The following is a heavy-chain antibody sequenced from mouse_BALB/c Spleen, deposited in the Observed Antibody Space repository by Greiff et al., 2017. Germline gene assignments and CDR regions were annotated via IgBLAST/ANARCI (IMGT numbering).Heavy chain of an antibody. CDR2: IDPANGNT. CDR3: ALLRPSLMDY. CDR1: GFNIKDTY. D-gene: IGHD1-1*01. Sequence: EVQLQQSGAELVKPGASVKLSCTASGFNIKDTYMHWVKQRPEQGLEWIGRIDPANGNTKYDPKFQGKATITADTSSNTAYLQLSSLTSEDTAVYYCALLRPSLMDYWGQGTSVTVSS. J-gene: IGHJ4*01. V-gene: IGHV14-3*02.